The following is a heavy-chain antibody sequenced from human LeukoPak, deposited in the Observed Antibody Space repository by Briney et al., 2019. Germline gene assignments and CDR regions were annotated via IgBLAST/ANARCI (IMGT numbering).Heavy chain of an antibody. J-gene: IGHJ5*02. D-gene: IGHD2-2*01. CDR3: ARAEVFCSSTSCPLSFDP. V-gene: IGHV1-2*02. CDR1: GYTLTGYY. Sequence: ASVKVSCKASGYTLTGYYMHWVRQAPGQGLEWMGWINPNSGGTNYAQKFQGRVTMTRDTSISTAYMELSRLRSDDTAVYYCARAEVFCSSTSCPLSFDPWGQGTLVTVSS. CDR2: INPNSGGT.